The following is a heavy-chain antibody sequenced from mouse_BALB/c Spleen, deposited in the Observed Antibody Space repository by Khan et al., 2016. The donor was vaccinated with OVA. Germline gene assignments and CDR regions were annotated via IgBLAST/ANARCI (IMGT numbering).Heavy chain of an antibody. CDR2: IDPENGNT. D-gene: IGHD2-3*01. CDR1: GFNIKDYY. V-gene: IGHV14-1*02. Sequence: VQLQQSRAELVRPGALVKLSCKASGFNIKDYYIHWVKQRPEQGLVWIGRIDPENGNTIYDPKFQGKASITSDTSSNTAYLQLNSLTREDTAVYYCSRDGYSPCFAYWGQGTLVTVSA. J-gene: IGHJ3*01. CDR3: SRDGYSPCFAY.